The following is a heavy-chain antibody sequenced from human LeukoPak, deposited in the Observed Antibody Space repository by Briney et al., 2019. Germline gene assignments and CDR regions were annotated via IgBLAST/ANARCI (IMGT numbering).Heavy chain of an antibody. D-gene: IGHD6-13*01. CDR1: GFTFSSYG. Sequence: RGSLRLSCAASGFTFSSYGIHWVRQAPGKGLEWVAFIRYDGSNKYYADSVRGRFTISRDNSKNTLYLQMNLRADDTAVYYCAKSYRSGWYRGVIDYWGQGTLVTVSS. CDR2: IRYDGSNK. J-gene: IGHJ4*02. V-gene: IGHV3-30*02. CDR3: AKSYRSGWYRGVIDY.